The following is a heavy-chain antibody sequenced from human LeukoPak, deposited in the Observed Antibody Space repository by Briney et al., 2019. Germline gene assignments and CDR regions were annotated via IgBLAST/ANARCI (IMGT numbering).Heavy chain of an antibody. Sequence: SETLSLTCAVYGGSFSGYYWSWIRQPPGKGLEWIGEINHSGSTNYNPSLKSRVTISVDTSKNQFSLKLSSVTAADTAVYYCARGSGDLGYYYYYMDVWGKGTTVTVSS. CDR1: GGSFSGYY. D-gene: IGHD1-26*01. J-gene: IGHJ6*03. CDR2: INHSGST. CDR3: ARGSGDLGYYYYYMDV. V-gene: IGHV4-34*01.